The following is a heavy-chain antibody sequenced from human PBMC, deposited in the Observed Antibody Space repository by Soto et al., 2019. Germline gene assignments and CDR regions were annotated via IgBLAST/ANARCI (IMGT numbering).Heavy chain of an antibody. J-gene: IGHJ5*02. CDR1: GGSISSYY. CDR2: IYYSGST. V-gene: IGHV4-59*01. Sequence: KPSETLSLTCTVSGGSISSYYWSWIRQPPGKGLEWIGYIYYSGSTNYNPSLKSRVTISVDTSKNQFSLKLSSVTAADTAVYYCARGEDILTGLGFDPWGQGTLVTVSS. CDR3: ARGEDILTGLGFDP. D-gene: IGHD3-9*01.